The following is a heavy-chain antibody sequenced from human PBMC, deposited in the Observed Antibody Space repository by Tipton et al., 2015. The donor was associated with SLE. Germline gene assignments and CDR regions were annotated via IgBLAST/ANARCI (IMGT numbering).Heavy chain of an antibody. CDR3: ATSPALKAAFDI. J-gene: IGHJ3*02. CDR2: FDPEDGET. Sequence: QLVQSGAEVKKPGASVKVSCKVSGYTLTELSMHWVRQAPGKGLEWMGGFDPEDGETIYAQKFQGRVTMTEDTSTDTAYMELSSLRSKDAAVYYCATSPALKAAFDIWGQGTLVTVSS. CDR1: GYTLTELS. V-gene: IGHV1-24*01.